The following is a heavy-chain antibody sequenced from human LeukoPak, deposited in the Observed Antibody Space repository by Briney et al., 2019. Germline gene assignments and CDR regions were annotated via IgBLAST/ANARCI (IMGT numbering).Heavy chain of an antibody. Sequence: ASVKVSCKASGYTFTGYYMHWVRQAPGQGLEWMGWINPNSGGTKYAQKCQGRVTMTRDTSISTAYMELSRLRSDDTAVYSCARRIVVVPGAFDYWGQGTLVTVSS. CDR1: GYTFTGYY. CDR2: INPNSGGT. CDR3: ARRIVVVPGAFDY. J-gene: IGHJ4*02. V-gene: IGHV1-2*02. D-gene: IGHD2-2*01.